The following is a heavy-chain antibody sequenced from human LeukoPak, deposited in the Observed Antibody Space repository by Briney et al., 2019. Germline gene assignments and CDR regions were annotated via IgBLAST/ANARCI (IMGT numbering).Heavy chain of an antibody. J-gene: IGHJ4*02. CDR2: IYYSGST. D-gene: IGHD6-13*01. CDR1: GGSISSYY. V-gene: IGHV4-59*01. Sequence: PSVTLSLTCTVSGGSISSYYWSWIRQPPGKGLEWIGYIYYSGSTNYNPSLKSRVTISVDTSKNQFSLKLSSVTAADTAVYYCARGAGYSSSWYFDYWGQGTLVTVSS. CDR3: ARGAGYSSSWYFDY.